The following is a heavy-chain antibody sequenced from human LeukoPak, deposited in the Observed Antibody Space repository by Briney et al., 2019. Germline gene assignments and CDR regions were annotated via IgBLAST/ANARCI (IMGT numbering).Heavy chain of an antibody. CDR1: GGSISSYY. Sequence: SETLSLTCTVSGGSISSYYWSWIRQPPGKGLEWIGYIYYSGSTNYNPSLKSRVTISVDTSKNQLSLKLSSVTAADTAVYYCARGPSYHLFDYWGQGTLVTVSS. J-gene: IGHJ4*02. CDR2: IYYSGST. CDR3: ARGPSYHLFDY. V-gene: IGHV4-59*01. D-gene: IGHD2-2*01.